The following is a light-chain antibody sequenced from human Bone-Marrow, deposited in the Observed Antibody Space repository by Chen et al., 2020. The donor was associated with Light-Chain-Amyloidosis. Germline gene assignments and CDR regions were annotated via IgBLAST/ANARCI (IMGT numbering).Light chain of an antibody. CDR2: EDD. V-gene: IGLV6-57*01. CDR3: QSYQGSSQGV. J-gene: IGLJ3*02. CDR1: SGSIATNY. Sequence: NFMLTQPHSVSEFPGKTVIISCTRSSGSIATNYVQWYQQRPGSSPTNLNYEDDQRPSGVPDRFSGSIDRSSNSASLTLSGLKTEDEADYYCQSYQGSSQGVFGGGTKLTVL.